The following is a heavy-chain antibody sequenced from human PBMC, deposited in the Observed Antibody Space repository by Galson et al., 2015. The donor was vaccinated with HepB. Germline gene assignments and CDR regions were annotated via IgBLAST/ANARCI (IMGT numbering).Heavy chain of an antibody. Sequence: SVKVSCKASGYTFTSYYMHWVRQAPGQGLEWMGIINPSGGSTSYAQKLQGRVTMTRDTSTSTVYMELSSLRSEDTAVYYCARAGSKWLVVVASEGYDYWGQGTLVTVSS. D-gene: IGHD2-15*01. CDR3: ARAGSKWLVVVASEGYDY. J-gene: IGHJ4*02. CDR1: GYTFTSYY. CDR2: INPSGGST. V-gene: IGHV1-46*04.